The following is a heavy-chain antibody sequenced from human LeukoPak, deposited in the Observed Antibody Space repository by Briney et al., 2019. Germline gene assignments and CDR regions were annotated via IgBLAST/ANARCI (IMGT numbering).Heavy chain of an antibody. J-gene: IGHJ1*01. CDR3: AKPKDYYDSSGYYEYFQH. V-gene: IGHV3-23*01. Sequence: GGSLRLSCAASGFTFSSYAMSWVLQAPGKGLQWVSAISGSGGSTYYADSVKGRFTISRDNSKNTLYLQMNSLRAEDTAVYYCAKPKDYYDSSGYYEYFQHWGQGTLVTVSS. CDR1: GFTFSSYA. D-gene: IGHD3-22*01. CDR2: ISGSGGST.